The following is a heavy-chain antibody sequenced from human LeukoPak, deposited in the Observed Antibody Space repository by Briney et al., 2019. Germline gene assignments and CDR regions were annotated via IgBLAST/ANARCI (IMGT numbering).Heavy chain of an antibody. J-gene: IGHJ4*02. V-gene: IGHV3-21*01. CDR2: ISSSSSYI. D-gene: IGHD3-22*01. CDR1: GFTFSSYS. Sequence: GGSLRLSCAASGFTFSSYSMNWVRQAPGKGLECVSSISSSSSYIYYADSVKGRFTISRDNAKNSLYLQMNSLRAEDTAVYYRARGRPGKISMIVVITPPAFDYWGQGTLVTVSS. CDR3: ARGRPGKISMIVVITPPAFDY.